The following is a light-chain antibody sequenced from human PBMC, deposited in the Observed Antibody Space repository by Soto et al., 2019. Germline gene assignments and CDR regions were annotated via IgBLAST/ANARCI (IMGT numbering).Light chain of an antibody. J-gene: IGLJ1*01. Sequence: QSALTQSASVSGSPGQSITISCTGTSSDVGNYNYVSWYQQHPGEVPKLIIFNVNNRPSGVSNRFSGSKSGNTASLTISGLQAEDEADDYCSSFTSSTTYVFGTGTKVTVL. CDR3: SSFTSSTTYV. CDR1: SSDVGNYNY. CDR2: NVN. V-gene: IGLV2-14*01.